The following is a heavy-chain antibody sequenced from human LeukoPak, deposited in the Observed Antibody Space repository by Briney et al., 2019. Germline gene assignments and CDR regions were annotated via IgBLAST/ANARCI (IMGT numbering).Heavy chain of an antibody. V-gene: IGHV4-31*03. CDR1: GGSISSGGYY. Sequence: SQTLSLTCTVSGGSISSGGYYWSWIRQHPGKGLEWIGYIYYSGSTYYNPSLKSRVTISVATSKNQFSLKLSSVTAADTAVYYCARSEYQLPHYYYYYGMDVWGQGTTVTVSS. CDR2: IYYSGST. J-gene: IGHJ6*02. D-gene: IGHD2-2*01. CDR3: ARSEYQLPHYYYYYGMDV.